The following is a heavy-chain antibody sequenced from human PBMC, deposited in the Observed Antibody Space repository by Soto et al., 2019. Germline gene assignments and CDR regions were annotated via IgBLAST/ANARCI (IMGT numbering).Heavy chain of an antibody. J-gene: IGHJ4*02. CDR1: GFTFSNYA. CDR2: ISGSGGST. V-gene: IGHV3-23*01. D-gene: IGHD3-22*01. Sequence: EVQLLESGGGLVQPGGSLRLSCAASGFTFSNYAMSWVRQAPGKGLEWVSAISGSGGSTYYADSVKGRFTISRDNSKNTLYQQMNSLRAEDTAIYYCAKGNDYDSYYFDYWGQGTLVTVSS. CDR3: AKGNDYDSYYFDY.